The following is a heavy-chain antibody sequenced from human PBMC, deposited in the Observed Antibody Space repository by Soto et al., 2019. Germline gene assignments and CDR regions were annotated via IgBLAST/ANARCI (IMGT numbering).Heavy chain of an antibody. CDR2: IIPILGIA. D-gene: IGHD1-1*01. CDR1: GGTFSSYT. CDR3: ARAGGPGWFDP. J-gene: IGHJ5*02. Sequence: QVQLVQSGAEVKKPGSSVKVSCKASGGTFSSYTISGVRQAPVQGLEWMGRIIPILGIANYAQKFQGRVTITADKSTSTAYMELSSLRSEDTAVYYCARAGGPGWFDPWGQGTLVTVSS. V-gene: IGHV1-69*02.